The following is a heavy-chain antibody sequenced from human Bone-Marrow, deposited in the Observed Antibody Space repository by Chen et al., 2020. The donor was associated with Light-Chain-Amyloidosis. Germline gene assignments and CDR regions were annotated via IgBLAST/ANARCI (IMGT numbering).Heavy chain of an antibody. CDR3: VRAAEGGTYLEGIDH. J-gene: IGHJ4*02. Sequence: EVQLVESGGGVARPGGSLRLSCAAAGFTFDNFGMNGVRQGPGKGLEWVVGISWNCGRTEYSESVKGRFTISRDNAKNSLYLQMNSLRPEDTAFYFCVRAAEGGTYLEGIDHWGQGTLVTVSP. CDR1: GFTFDNFG. D-gene: IGHD1-26*01. V-gene: IGHV3-20*04. CDR2: ISWNCGRT.